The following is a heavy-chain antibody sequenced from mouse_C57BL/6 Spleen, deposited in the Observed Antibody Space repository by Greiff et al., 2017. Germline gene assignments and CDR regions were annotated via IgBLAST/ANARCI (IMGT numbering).Heavy chain of an antibody. Sequence: VQLQQPGAELVRPGSSVKLSCKASGYTFTSYWMHWVKQRPIQGLEWIGNIDPSDSETHYNQKFKDKATLTVDKSSSTAYMQLSSLTSEDSAVYYCARKGYYGSSYVYYFDYWGQGTSLTVSS. CDR3: ARKGYYGSSYVYYFDY. J-gene: IGHJ2*02. CDR2: IDPSDSET. D-gene: IGHD1-1*01. V-gene: IGHV1-52*01. CDR1: GYTFTSYW.